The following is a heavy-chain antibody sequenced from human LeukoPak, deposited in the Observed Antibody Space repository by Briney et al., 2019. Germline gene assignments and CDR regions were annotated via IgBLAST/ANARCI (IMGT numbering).Heavy chain of an antibody. CDR1: GFTFGDYA. CDR2: INWNGGST. V-gene: IGHV3-20*04. D-gene: IGHD3-10*01. CDR3: ARVIDLYYYGSGSLIAPGYFDY. J-gene: IGHJ4*02. Sequence: GGSLRLSCTASGFTFGDYAMSWVRQAPGKGLEWVSGINWNGGSTGYADSVKGRFTISRDNAKNSLYLQMNSLRAEDTALYYCARVIDLYYYGSGSLIAPGYFDYWGQGTLVTVSS.